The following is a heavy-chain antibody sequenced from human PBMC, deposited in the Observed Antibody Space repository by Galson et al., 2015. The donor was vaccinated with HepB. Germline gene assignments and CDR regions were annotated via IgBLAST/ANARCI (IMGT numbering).Heavy chain of an antibody. V-gene: IGHV3-33*08. D-gene: IGHD1-1*01. CDR2: IWNDGTNK. J-gene: IGHJ5*02. Sequence: SLRLSCAASGFTFSSFGMQWVRQAPDKGLEWVAYIWNDGTNKYYADSVKGRFTVSRDNSRNSLYLQMDRLRADDTAFYYCARDRTLPPAINWFDPWGQGTLVIVSS. CDR3: ARDRTLPPAINWFDP. CDR1: GFTFSSFG.